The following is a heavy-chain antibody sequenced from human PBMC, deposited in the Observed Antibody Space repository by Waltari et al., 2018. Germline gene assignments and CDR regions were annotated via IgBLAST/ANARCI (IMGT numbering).Heavy chain of an antibody. J-gene: IGHJ3*02. Sequence: QVQLQESGPGLVKPSQTLSLTCTVSGGSISSGSYYWSWIRQPAGKGLEWIGRIYTSGSTNYNPSLKSRVTISVDTSKNQFSLKLSSVTAADTAVYYCARGIRNNDAFDIWGQGTMVTVSS. CDR3: ARGIRNNDAFDI. CDR2: IYTSGST. CDR1: GGSISSGSYY. V-gene: IGHV4-61*02.